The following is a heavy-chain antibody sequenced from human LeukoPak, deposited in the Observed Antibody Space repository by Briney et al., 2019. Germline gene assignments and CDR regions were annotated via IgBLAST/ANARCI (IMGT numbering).Heavy chain of an antibody. CDR3: ARVGGYVSSVDY. Sequence: ASVKVSCKASGYTFTSYYMHWVRQAPGQGLGWMGWINPNSGGTNYAQKFQGRVTMTRDTSISTAYMELSRLRSDDTAVYYCARVGGYVSSVDYWGQGTLVTVSS. D-gene: IGHD5-12*01. J-gene: IGHJ4*02. CDR2: INPNSGGT. CDR1: GYTFTSYY. V-gene: IGHV1-2*02.